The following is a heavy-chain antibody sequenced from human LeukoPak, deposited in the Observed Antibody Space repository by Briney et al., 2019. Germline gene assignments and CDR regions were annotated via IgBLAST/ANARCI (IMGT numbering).Heavy chain of an antibody. Sequence: ASVKVSCKASGGTFSSYAISWVRQAPGQGLEWMGGIIPIFGTADYAQKFQGRVTITAGKSTSTAYMELSSLRSEDTAVYYCARAGGYSYGYSAFDIWGQGTMVTVSS. J-gene: IGHJ3*02. CDR3: ARAGGYSYGYSAFDI. CDR1: GGTFSSYA. CDR2: IIPIFGTA. V-gene: IGHV1-69*06. D-gene: IGHD5-18*01.